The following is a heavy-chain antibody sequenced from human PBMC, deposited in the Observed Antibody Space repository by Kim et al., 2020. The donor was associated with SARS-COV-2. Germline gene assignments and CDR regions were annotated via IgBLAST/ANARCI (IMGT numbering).Heavy chain of an antibody. J-gene: IGHJ4*02. CDR1: GYTFTSYG. D-gene: IGHD1-26*01. CDR3: ARGYQVGPRVVLVRFGFDY. CDR2: ISAYNGNT. Sequence: ASVKVSCKASGYTFTSYGISWMRQAPGQGLEWMGWISAYNGNTNYAQKLQGRVTMTTDTSTSTAYMGLRSLRSDDTAVYYCARGYQVGPRVVLVRFGFDYWGQGTLVTVSS. V-gene: IGHV1-18*01.